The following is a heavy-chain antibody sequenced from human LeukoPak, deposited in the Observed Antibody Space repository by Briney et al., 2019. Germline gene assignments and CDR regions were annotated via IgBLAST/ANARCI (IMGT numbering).Heavy chain of an antibody. CDR1: GFTFSNAW. V-gene: IGHV3-15*01. Sequence: GGSLRLSCAASGFTFSNAWMSWVRQAPGKGLEWVGRIKSKTDGETTDYAAPVKGRFTISRDDSKNTLYLQMNSLKTEDTAVYYCTTILDWGQGTLVTVSS. CDR2: IKSKTDGETT. D-gene: IGHD1-26*01. CDR3: TTILD. J-gene: IGHJ4*02.